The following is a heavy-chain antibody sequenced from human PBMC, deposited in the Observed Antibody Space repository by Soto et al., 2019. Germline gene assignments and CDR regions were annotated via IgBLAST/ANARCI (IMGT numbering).Heavy chain of an antibody. CDR3: TTSHAGELNN. D-gene: IGHD1-7*01. J-gene: IGHJ4*02. Sequence: QVQLQESGPGLVKPSGTLSLTCAVSGGSISSSSWWTWVRQSPGKGLEWIGEIFESGATNYNPSLKRRLTMSVDKSKYQFALNLSSLTAADTAVYFCTTSHAGELNNWGQGTLVTVSS. CDR2: IFESGAT. V-gene: IGHV4-4*02. CDR1: GGSISSSSW.